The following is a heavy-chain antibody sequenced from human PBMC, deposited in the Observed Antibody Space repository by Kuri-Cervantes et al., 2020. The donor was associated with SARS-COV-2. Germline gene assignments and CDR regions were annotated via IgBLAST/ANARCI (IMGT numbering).Heavy chain of an antibody. CDR3: ARDRGQLGIGVYYYYYMDV. V-gene: IGHV1-69*05. Sequence: SVKVSCKASGGTFSSYAISWVRQALGQGLERMGGIIPIFGTANYAQKFQGRVTITTDESTSTAYMELSSLRSEDTAVYYCARDRGQLGIGVYYYYYMDVWGKGTTVTVSS. CDR2: IIPIFGTA. CDR1: GGTFSSYA. J-gene: IGHJ6*03. D-gene: IGHD7-27*01.